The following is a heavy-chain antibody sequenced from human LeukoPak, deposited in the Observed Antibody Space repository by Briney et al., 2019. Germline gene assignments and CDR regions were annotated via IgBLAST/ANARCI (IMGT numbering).Heavy chain of an antibody. Sequence: GESLKISCKGSGYSFTSYWIGWVRQTPGKGLEWMGIIYPGDSDTRYSPSFQGQVTISADKSISTAYLQWSSLKASDTAMYYCARRYCSGGNCYSNFDYWGQGTLVTVSS. D-gene: IGHD2-15*01. V-gene: IGHV5-51*03. J-gene: IGHJ4*02. CDR1: GYSFTSYW. CDR3: ARRYCSGGNCYSNFDY. CDR2: IYPGDSDT.